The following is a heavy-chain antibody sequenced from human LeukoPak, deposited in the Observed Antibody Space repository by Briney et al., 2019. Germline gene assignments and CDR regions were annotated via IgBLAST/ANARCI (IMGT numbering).Heavy chain of an antibody. CDR2: IYHSGST. CDR3: ARGSQGPMVRAQGYYYGMDV. CDR1: GGSISSSNW. D-gene: IGHD3-10*01. Sequence: MPSETLSLTCAVSGGSISSSNWWSWVRQPPGKGLEWIGEIYHSGSTNYNPSLKSRVTISVDKSKNQFSLKLSSVTAADTAVYYCARGSQGPMVRAQGYYYGMDVWGQGTTVTVSS. V-gene: IGHV4-4*02. J-gene: IGHJ6*02.